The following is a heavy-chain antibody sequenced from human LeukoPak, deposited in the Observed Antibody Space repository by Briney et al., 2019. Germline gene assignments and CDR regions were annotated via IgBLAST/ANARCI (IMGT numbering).Heavy chain of an antibody. V-gene: IGHV3-66*01. CDR3: ARGGAGTGPFFDY. D-gene: IGHD6-13*01. J-gene: IGHJ4*02. Sequence: XASGFTVSSXYXXXVRQAPGKGXXXXSVIYSGGSTYYADSVKGRFTISRDNSKNTLYLQMNSLRAEDTAVYYCARGGAGTGPFFDYWGQGTLVTVSS. CDR2: IYSGGST. CDR1: GFTVSSXY.